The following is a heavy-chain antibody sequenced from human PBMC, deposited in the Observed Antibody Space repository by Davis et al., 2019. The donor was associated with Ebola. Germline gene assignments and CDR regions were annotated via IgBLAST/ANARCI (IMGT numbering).Heavy chain of an antibody. CDR1: GGSISSGGYY. CDR3: ARVTSTVVTAWFDY. V-gene: IGHV4-31*03. D-gene: IGHD4-23*01. J-gene: IGHJ4*02. CDR2: IYYSGST. Sequence: SETLSLTCTVSGGSISSGGYYWSWIRQHPGKGLEWIGYIYYSGSTYYNPSLKSRVTISVDTSKNQFSLKLSSVTAADTAVYYCARVTSTVVTAWFDYWGQGTLVTVSS.